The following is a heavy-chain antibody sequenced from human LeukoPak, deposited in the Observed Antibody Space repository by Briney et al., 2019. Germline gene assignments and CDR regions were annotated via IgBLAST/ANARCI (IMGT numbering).Heavy chain of an antibody. CDR1: GFTFSSYS. V-gene: IGHV3-21*01. CDR3: AREYDFWSGYYGH. J-gene: IGHJ4*02. CDR2: ITGSSRYI. D-gene: IGHD3-3*01. Sequence: GGSLRLSCAASGFTFSSYSMNWVRQAPGKGLEWVSSITGSSRYIYYADSVKGRFTISRDNAKNSLFLRMNSLRAEDTAVYYCAREYDFWSGYYGHWGQGTLVTVSS.